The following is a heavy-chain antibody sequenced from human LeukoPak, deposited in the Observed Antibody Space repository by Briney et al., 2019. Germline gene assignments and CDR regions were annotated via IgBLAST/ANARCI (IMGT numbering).Heavy chain of an antibody. CDR2: IYHSGST. V-gene: IGHV4-30-4*07. J-gene: IGHJ3*02. Sequence: SETLSLTCAVSGGSISSGAYSWSWIRQPPGKGLEWIGYIYHSGSTYYNPSLKSRVTMSVDTSKNQFSLKLSSVTAADTAVYYCARPYYNSSGYYHDAFDIWGQGTMVTVSS. D-gene: IGHD3-22*01. CDR1: GGSISSGAYS. CDR3: ARPYYNSSGYYHDAFDI.